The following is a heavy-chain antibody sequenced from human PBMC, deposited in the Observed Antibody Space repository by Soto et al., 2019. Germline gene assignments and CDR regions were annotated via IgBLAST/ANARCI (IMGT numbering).Heavy chain of an antibody. Sequence: GGSLRLSCAASGFIFTSHAMHWVRQAPGKGLEWVAVILNDGSSEYYAESAKGRFIISRDNSKNMVYLLMNSLSPEDTAVYYGAKDRPRRTSGYFFDYWGQGTPVTVSS. CDR2: ILNDGSSE. CDR3: AKDRPRRTSGYFFDY. V-gene: IGHV3-30-3*01. J-gene: IGHJ4*02. CDR1: GFIFTSHA. D-gene: IGHD1-1*01.